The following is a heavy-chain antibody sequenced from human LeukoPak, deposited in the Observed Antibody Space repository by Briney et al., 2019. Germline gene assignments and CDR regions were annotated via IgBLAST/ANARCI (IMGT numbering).Heavy chain of an antibody. J-gene: IGHJ4*02. CDR3: ARAPSSGAVAGTVDY. D-gene: IGHD6-19*01. CDR1: GESFSGFY. V-gene: IGHV4-34*01. Sequence: PSETLPLTCAVYGESFSGFYWTWIRQPPGKGLEWIGEINHSGSTNYNPSLKSRVTISVHTSKNQFSLRLSSVTAADTAVYYCARAPSSGAVAGTVDYWGQGTLVTVSS. CDR2: INHSGST.